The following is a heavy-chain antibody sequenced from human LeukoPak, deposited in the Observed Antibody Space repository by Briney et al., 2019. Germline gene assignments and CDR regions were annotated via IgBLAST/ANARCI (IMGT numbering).Heavy chain of an antibody. V-gene: IGHV3-21*01. CDR1: GFTFNSYS. CDR3: AELGITMIGGV. CDR2: ISGSNSYI. Sequence: PGGSLRLSCAASGFTFNSYSMNWVRQAPGKGLEWVSSISGSNSYIYYADSMKGRFTISRDNAKNSLYLQMNSLRAEDTAVYYCAELGITMIGGVWGKGTTVTISS. D-gene: IGHD3-10*02. J-gene: IGHJ6*04.